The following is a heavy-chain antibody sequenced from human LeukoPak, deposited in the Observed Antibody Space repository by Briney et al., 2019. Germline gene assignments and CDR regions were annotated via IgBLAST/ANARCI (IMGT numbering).Heavy chain of an antibody. Sequence: SETLSLTCTVSGGSISSYYWSWIRQPPGKGLEWIGYIYYSGSINYNPSLKSRVTISVDTSKNQFSLKLSSVTAADTAVYYCASGSYYFDFWGQGTPVTVSS. D-gene: IGHD1-26*01. CDR3: ASGSYYFDF. V-gene: IGHV4-59*01. CDR1: GGSISSYY. CDR2: IYYSGSI. J-gene: IGHJ4*02.